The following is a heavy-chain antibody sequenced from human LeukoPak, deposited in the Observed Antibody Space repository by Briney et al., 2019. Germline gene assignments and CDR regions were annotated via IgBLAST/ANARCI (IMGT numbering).Heavy chain of an antibody. Sequence: PGGSLRLSCAASGFAFSTYALSWVRQAPGKGLEWVSAISGSGLNTFYADSVKGRFTISRDNSKNTLYLQINSLRAEDTAVYYCANVTKYNSSSGPNNNDYWGQGTLVTVSS. CDR1: GFAFSTYA. V-gene: IGHV3-23*01. CDR3: ANVTKYNSSSGPNNNDY. J-gene: IGHJ4*02. CDR2: ISGSGLNT. D-gene: IGHD6-6*01.